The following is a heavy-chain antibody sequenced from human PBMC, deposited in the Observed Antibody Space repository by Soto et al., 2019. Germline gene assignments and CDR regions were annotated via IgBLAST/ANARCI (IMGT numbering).Heavy chain of an antibody. J-gene: IGHJ5*02. D-gene: IGHD2-2*01. CDR1: GYTFTAYF. V-gene: IGHV1-3*01. CDR3: GRDLRVVPAASNWFDP. Sequence: ASVKVSCKPSGYTFTAYFIHWVRQAPGQRLEWMGWINAGNGNTKYSQKFQGRVTITRDTSASTAYMELSSLRSEDTAVYYCGRDLRVVPAASNWFDPWGQGTLVTVSS. CDR2: INAGNGNT.